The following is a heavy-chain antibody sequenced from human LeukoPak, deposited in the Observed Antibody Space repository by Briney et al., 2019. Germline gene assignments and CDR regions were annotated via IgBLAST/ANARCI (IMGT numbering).Heavy chain of an antibody. J-gene: IGHJ4*02. D-gene: IGHD2-2*01. Sequence: SETLSLTCAVYGGSFSGYYWSWIRQPPGKGLEWIGEINHSGSTNYNPSLKSRVTISVDTSKNQFSLKLSSVTAADTAVYYCARDPYFVVVPAAIETRDDYWGQGTLVTVSS. CDR3: ARDPYFVVVPAAIETRDDY. V-gene: IGHV4-34*01. CDR2: INHSGST. CDR1: GGSFSGYY.